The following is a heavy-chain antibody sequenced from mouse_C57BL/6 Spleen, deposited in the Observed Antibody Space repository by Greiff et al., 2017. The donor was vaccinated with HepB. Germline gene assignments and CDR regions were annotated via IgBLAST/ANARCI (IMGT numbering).Heavy chain of an antibody. D-gene: IGHD1-1*01. CDR1: GYAFTNYL. Sequence: QVQLQQSGAELVRPGTSVKVSCKASGYAFTNYLIEWVKQRPGQGLEWIGVINPGSGGTNYNEKFKGKATLTADKSSSTAYMQLSSLTSEDSAVYFCARPHYYGSSPYYWGQGTTLTVSS. V-gene: IGHV1-54*01. CDR3: ARPHYYGSSPYY. CDR2: INPGSGGT. J-gene: IGHJ2*01.